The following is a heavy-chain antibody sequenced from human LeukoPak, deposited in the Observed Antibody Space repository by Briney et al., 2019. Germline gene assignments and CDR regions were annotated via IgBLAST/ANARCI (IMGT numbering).Heavy chain of an antibody. CDR3: AREGIGAGDAFDI. CDR2: ISSGSIYI. D-gene: IGHD6-25*01. J-gene: IGHJ3*02. Sequence: GGSLRLSCAAFGFTFTNYNMNWVRQAPGKGLEWVSSISSGSIYIEYADSVKGRFTVSRDNAEKSLYLQMNSLGAEDTAVYYCAREGIGAGDAFDIWGQGTMVTVSS. CDR1: GFTFTNYN. V-gene: IGHV3-21*01.